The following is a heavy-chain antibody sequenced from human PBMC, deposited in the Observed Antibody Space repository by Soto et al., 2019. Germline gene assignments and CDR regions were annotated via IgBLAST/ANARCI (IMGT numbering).Heavy chain of an antibody. Sequence: PGGSLRLSCAASGFTFSSYAMSWVRQAPGRGLEWVSSISGSGRTTYYADSVKGRFTISRDNSKNTLYLQMNSLRGEDTAVYYCAKDGGYSSSWYSLASWGQGALVTVSS. CDR2: ISGSGRTT. V-gene: IGHV3-23*01. CDR3: AKDGGYSSSWYSLAS. J-gene: IGHJ4*02. D-gene: IGHD6-13*01. CDR1: GFTFSSYA.